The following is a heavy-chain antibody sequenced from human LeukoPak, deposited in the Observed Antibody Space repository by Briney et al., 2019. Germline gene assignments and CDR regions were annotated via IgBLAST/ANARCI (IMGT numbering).Heavy chain of an antibody. CDR3: AREWGLRVVVNDDARFDY. V-gene: IGHV3-48*03. D-gene: IGHD2-15*01. J-gene: IGHJ4*02. CDR2: ISTSGTTI. Sequence: GGSLRLSCAASGFTFSSYEMNWVRQAPGKGLEWVSYISTSGTTIYYADSVKGRFTISRDNSKNTLYLQMNSLRAEDTAVYYCAREWGLRVVVNDDARFDYWGQGTLVTVSS. CDR1: GFTFSSYE.